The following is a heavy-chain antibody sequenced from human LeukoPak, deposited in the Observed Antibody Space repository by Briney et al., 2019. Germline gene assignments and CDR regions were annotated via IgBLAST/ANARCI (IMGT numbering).Heavy chain of an antibody. CDR2: IRYDGTNK. CDR1: EFSFSNNG. Sequence: GGSLRLSCVAAEFSFSNNGMHWVRQAPGKGLEWVAFIRYDGTNKYYTDAVKGRFTISRDNSKNTLYLQMNSLRAGDTAVYYCAKPAKTDYADYWGQGTLVTVSS. D-gene: IGHD1-14*01. J-gene: IGHJ4*02. CDR3: AKPAKTDYADY. V-gene: IGHV3-30*02.